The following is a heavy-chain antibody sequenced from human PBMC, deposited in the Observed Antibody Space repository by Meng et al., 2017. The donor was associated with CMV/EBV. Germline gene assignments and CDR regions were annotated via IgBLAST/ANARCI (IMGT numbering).Heavy chain of an antibody. CDR3: ARTPYGPGMWLEAGGGY. D-gene: IGHD3-10*01. V-gene: IGHV3-48*03. CDR1: GFTFSSYE. Sequence: GGSLRLSCAASGFTFSSYEMNWVRQAPGKGLEWVSYISSSGSTIYYADSVKGRFTISRDNAKNSLYLQMNTLRAEDTAVYYCARTPYGPGMWLEAGGGYWGQGTLVTVSS. J-gene: IGHJ4*02. CDR2: ISSSGSTI.